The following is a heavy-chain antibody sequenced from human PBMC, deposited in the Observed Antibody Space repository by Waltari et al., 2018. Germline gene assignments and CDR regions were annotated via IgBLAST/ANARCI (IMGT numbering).Heavy chain of an antibody. CDR1: GYSISSGYY. D-gene: IGHD3-10*01. Sequence: QVQLQESGPRLVTPSETLSLNCAVSGYSISSGYYWDWIRQPPGKGLEWMGTINHSGHTYYNPSLKSRVTISVDTSKNHFSLEMRSVTAADTAVYYCARGGGLLRGVSGYGYGMDVWGQGTTVTVSS. J-gene: IGHJ6*02. V-gene: IGHV4-38-2*01. CDR3: ARGGGLLRGVSGYGYGMDV. CDR2: INHSGHT.